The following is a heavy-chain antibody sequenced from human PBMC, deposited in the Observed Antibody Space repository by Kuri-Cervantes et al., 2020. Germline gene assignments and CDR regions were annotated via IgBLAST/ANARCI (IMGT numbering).Heavy chain of an antibody. Sequence: GESLKISCAASGFSFSNYAMSWVRQAPGRGLEWVSGVRVGGRNTYYAASVKGRFTISRDDSKNTLYLHMNSLRAEDTAVYYCAKGEGSGHSSGYYFDYWGLGTLVTVSS. CDR2: VRVGGRNT. D-gene: IGHD6-19*01. CDR3: AKGEGSGHSSGYYFDY. J-gene: IGHJ4*02. V-gene: IGHV3-23*01. CDR1: GFSFSNYA.